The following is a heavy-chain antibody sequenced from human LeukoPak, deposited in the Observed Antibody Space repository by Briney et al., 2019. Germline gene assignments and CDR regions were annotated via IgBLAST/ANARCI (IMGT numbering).Heavy chain of an antibody. V-gene: IGHV3-30-3*01. CDR2: ISYDGSNK. CDR1: GFTFSSYA. Sequence: PGRSLRLSCAASGFTFSSYAMHWVRQAPGKGLEWVAVISYDGSNKYYADSVKGRFTISRDNSKNTLYLQMNSLRSEDTAVYYCARADGSLEFDPWGQGTLVTVSS. J-gene: IGHJ5*02. D-gene: IGHD1-26*01. CDR3: ARADGSLEFDP.